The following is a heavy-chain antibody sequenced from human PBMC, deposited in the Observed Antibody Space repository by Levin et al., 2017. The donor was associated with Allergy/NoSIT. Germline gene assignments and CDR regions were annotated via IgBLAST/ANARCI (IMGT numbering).Heavy chain of an antibody. V-gene: IGHV3-74*01. CDR3: ARGGCSATSCLDY. CDR1: GFTFSSYY. D-gene: IGHD2-15*01. CDR2: IHTDTSVT. Sequence: GGSLRLSCAASGFTFSSYYMHWVRQAPGKGLAGVSNIHTDTSVTNYADSVKGRFTISRDNAKNTLYLQMNSLRAEDTAVYYCARGGCSATSCLDYWGQGTLVTVSS. J-gene: IGHJ4*02.